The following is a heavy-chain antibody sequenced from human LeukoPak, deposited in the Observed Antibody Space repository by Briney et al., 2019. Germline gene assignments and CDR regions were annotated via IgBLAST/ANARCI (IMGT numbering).Heavy chain of an antibody. D-gene: IGHD3-3*01. Sequence: ASVKVSCKASGNTFNRHYVHWVRQAPGQGLEWMGIINPSGGSTSYTQKFQGRVTMTRDTSTSTVYMELSSLRSEDTAVYYCAREGFPPKISDFWSGLGPYYYYGMDVWGQGTTVTVSS. J-gene: IGHJ6*02. V-gene: IGHV1-46*02. CDR2: INPSGGST. CDR1: GNTFNRHY. CDR3: AREGFPPKISDFWSGLGPYYYYGMDV.